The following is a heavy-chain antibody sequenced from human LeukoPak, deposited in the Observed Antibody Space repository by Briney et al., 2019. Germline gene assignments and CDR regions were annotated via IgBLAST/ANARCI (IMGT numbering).Heavy chain of an antibody. V-gene: IGHV4-34*01. D-gene: IGHD3-10*01. CDR3: ARLPRGVFFAARGRRSWFDP. J-gene: IGHJ5*02. CDR1: GFTFSSYW. Sequence: PGGSLRLSCAASGFTFSSYWMSWVRQPPGKGLEWIGEINHSGSTNYNPSLKSRVTISVDTSKNQFSLKLSSVTAADTAVYYCARLPRGVFFAARGRRSWFDPWGQGTLVTVSS. CDR2: INHSGST.